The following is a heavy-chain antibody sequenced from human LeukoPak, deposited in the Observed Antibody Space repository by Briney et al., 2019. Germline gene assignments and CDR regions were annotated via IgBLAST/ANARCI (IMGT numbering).Heavy chain of an antibody. Sequence: PGGSLRLSCAASGFSFSDHYMDWVRQAPGKGPEWVGRTRNKANSYTTEYAASVKGRFTISRDGSKNSLSLQMNSLRAEDTAVYYCTRSDSSGYCDYWGQGTLVTVSS. D-gene: IGHD3-22*01. J-gene: IGHJ4*02. CDR1: GFSFSDHY. CDR3: TRSDSSGYCDY. CDR2: TRNKANSYTT. V-gene: IGHV3-72*01.